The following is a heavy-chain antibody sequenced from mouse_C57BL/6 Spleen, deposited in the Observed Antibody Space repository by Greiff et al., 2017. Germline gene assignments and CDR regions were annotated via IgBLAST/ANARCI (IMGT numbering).Heavy chain of an antibody. CDR2: INPDSSTI. Sequence: EVKLVESGGGLVQPGGSLKLSCAASGIDFSRYWMSWVRRAPGKGLEWIAEINPDSSTINYAPSLKDKFIISRDNAKNTLYLQMSKVRAEDTALYDCARWGLRDYYAMDDWGQGTSVTVSS. J-gene: IGHJ4*01. CDR3: ARWGLRDYYAMDD. V-gene: IGHV4-1*01. D-gene: IGHD2-4*01. CDR1: GIDFSRYW.